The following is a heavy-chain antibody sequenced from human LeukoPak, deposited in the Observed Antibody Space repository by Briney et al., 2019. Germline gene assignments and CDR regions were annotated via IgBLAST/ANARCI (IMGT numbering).Heavy chain of an antibody. CDR2: ISSSGSTI. Sequence: GGSLRLSCAASGFTFSSYEMNWVRQAPGKGLEWVSYISSSGSTIYYADSVKGRFTISRDNAKNSLYLQMNSLRAEDTAVYYCAKESLVQYRAPDYWGQGTLVTVSS. D-gene: IGHD6-13*01. J-gene: IGHJ4*02. CDR3: AKESLVQYRAPDY. CDR1: GFTFSSYE. V-gene: IGHV3-48*03.